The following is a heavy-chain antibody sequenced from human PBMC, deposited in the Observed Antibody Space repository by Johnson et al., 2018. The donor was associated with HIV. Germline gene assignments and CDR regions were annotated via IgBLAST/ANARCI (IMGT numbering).Heavy chain of an antibody. CDR1: GFTFDDYA. CDR3: ARNSWGSSSGSRI. CDR2: ISWNSGSI. Sequence: VLLVESGGGVVQPGRSLRLSCAASGFTFDDYAMHWVRQAPGKGLEWVSGISWNSGSIGYADSVKGRFTISRDNAKNSLYLQMNSLRAEDTDVYYCARNSWGSSSGSRICGEGTMVNVSS. J-gene: IGHJ3*02. D-gene: IGHD6-6*01. V-gene: IGHV3-9*01.